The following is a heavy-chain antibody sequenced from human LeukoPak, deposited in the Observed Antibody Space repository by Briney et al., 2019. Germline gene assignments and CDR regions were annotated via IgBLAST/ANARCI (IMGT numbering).Heavy chain of an antibody. CDR1: GFTFSSYG. D-gene: IGHD3-3*01. V-gene: IGHV3-30*02. CDR3: AKGHYDFWSGYSKPGNWFDP. CDR2: IRYDGSNK. Sequence: GGSLRLSCAASGFTFSSYGMHWVRQAPGKGLGWVAFIRYDGSNKYYADSEKGRFTISRDNSKDTLYLQMNSLRAEDTAVYYCAKGHYDFWSGYSKPGNWFDPWGQGTLVTVSS. J-gene: IGHJ5*02.